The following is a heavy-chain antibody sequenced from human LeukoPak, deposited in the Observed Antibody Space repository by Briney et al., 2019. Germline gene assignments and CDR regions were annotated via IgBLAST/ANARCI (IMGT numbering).Heavy chain of an antibody. CDR2: INHSGST. Sequence: PSETLSLTCAVYGGSFSGYYWSWIRQPPGKGLEWIGEINHSGSTNYNPSLKSRATISVDTSKNQFSLKLSSVTAADTAVYYCARHRSGWLQSSFDYWGQGTLVTVSS. CDR3: ARHRSGWLQSSFDY. V-gene: IGHV4-34*01. CDR1: GGSFSGYY. J-gene: IGHJ4*02. D-gene: IGHD5-24*01.